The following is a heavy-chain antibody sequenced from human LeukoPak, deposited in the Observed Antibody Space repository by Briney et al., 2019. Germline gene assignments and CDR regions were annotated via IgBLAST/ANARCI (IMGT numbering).Heavy chain of an antibody. Sequence: SETLSLTCTVSGYSISSGYYWGWIRQPPGKGLEWIGSIYHSGGTYYNPSLKSRVTISLDTSKNQFSLKLSSVTAADTAVYYCASVVPAASFDYWGQGTLVTVSS. CDR3: ASVVPAASFDY. D-gene: IGHD2-2*01. V-gene: IGHV4-38-2*02. J-gene: IGHJ4*02. CDR2: IYHSGGT. CDR1: GYSISSGYY.